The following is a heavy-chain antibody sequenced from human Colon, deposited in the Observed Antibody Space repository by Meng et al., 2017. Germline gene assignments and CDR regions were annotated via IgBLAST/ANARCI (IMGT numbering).Heavy chain of an antibody. J-gene: IGHJ4*02. CDR2: TSYRSKWYN. CDR1: GARVSHNSAA. D-gene: IGHD3-22*01. V-gene: IGHV6-1*01. CDR3: ARDSSSSAYSPFYY. Sequence: QEQRQRSGTGLVKPSPTLSPTCAISGARVSHNSAAWNWIRQSPPRGLEWLGRTSYRSKWYNDYAVSAKSRITINPDTSNNQISLQLNSVTPEDTAVYYCARDSSSSAYSPFYYWGQGTLVTVSS.